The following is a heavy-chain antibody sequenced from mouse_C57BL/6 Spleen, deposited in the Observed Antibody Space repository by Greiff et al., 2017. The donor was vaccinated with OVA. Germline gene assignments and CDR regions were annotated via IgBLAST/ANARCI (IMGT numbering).Heavy chain of an antibody. CDR1: GFTFSNYW. V-gene: IGHV6-3*01. CDR2: ISLTSDNSAT. J-gene: IGHJ1*03. D-gene: IGHD2-4*01. CDR3: TAGYYDYGHDV. Sequence: EVKLVESGGGLVQPGGSMKLSCVASGFTFSNYWMNWVRQSPEQGLEWVAQISLTSDNSATHYEVSVKGRFTISRDASKSSVYLQMNNLRAEDTGIYYGTAGYYDYGHDVWGTGTTVTVSS.